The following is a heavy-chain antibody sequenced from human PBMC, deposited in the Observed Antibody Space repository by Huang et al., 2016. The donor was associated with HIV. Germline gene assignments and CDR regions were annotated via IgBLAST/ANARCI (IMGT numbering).Heavy chain of an antibody. V-gene: IGHV4-34*01. CDR3: ARRRMGYGGAPFDY. D-gene: IGHD4-17*01. CDR2: INHRGST. J-gene: IGHJ4*02. CDR1: GGSFSGYY. Sequence: QVQLQQWGAGLLKPSETLSLTCAVYGGSFSGYYWSWIRQPPGKGLEWIGEINHRGSTNHNPALKSRVTISVDTSKNQFSLKLSSVTAADTAVYYCARRRMGYGGAPFDYWGQGTLVTVSS.